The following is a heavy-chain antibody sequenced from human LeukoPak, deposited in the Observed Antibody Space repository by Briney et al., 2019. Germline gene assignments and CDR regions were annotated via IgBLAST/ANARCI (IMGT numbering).Heavy chain of an antibody. D-gene: IGHD6-19*01. Sequence: SETLSLTCAVYGGSFSGYYWSWIRQPPGKGLEWIGYIYYSGSTNYNPSLKSRVTISVDTSKNQFSLKLSSVTAADTAVYYCARASIAVVSNAFDIWGQGTMVTVSS. CDR1: GGSFSGYY. CDR2: IYYSGST. V-gene: IGHV4-59*12. J-gene: IGHJ3*02. CDR3: ARASIAVVSNAFDI.